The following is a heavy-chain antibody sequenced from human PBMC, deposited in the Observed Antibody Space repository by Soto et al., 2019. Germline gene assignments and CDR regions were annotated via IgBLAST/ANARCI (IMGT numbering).Heavy chain of an antibody. D-gene: IGHD6-6*01. CDR2: MDPSDSYT. CDR3: ASRQLTHGYYYGMDV. Sequence: GESLKISCKGSGYSFTSYWISWVRQMPGKGLEWMGRMDPSDSYTNYSPSVQGHVTISADKSVSTAYLHGSSLKASDTAMYSCASRQLTHGYYYGMDVWGQGTTVTVSS. CDR1: GYSFTSYW. J-gene: IGHJ6*02. V-gene: IGHV5-10-1*01.